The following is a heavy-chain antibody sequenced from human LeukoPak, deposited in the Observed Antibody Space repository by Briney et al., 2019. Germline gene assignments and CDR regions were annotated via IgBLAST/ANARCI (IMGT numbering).Heavy chain of an antibody. V-gene: IGHV1-2*06. CDR2: INPNSGGT. J-gene: IGHJ4*02. D-gene: IGHD2-21*02. CDR1: GYTFTGYY. Sequence: ASVKVSCKASGYTFTGYYMHWVRQAPGQGLEWMGRINPNSGGTNYAQKFQGRVTMTEDTSTDTAYMELSSLRSEDTAVYYCATVVVTEGFDYWGQGTLVTVSS. CDR3: ATVVVTEGFDY.